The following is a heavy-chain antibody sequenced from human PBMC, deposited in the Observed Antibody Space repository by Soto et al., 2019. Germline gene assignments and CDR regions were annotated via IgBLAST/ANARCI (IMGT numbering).Heavy chain of an antibody. V-gene: IGHV4-59*01. CDR2: VYVSDYT. CDR1: CASIRSYY. D-gene: IGHD3-22*01. J-gene: IGHJ3*02. CDR3: ARERPRHFASSGYYDDAFDI. Sequence: SETLSLTCSVSCASIRSYYWHWIRQPPGKGLEWIGYVYVSDYTRYNSSLKNRVTISVDTSKNQFSLKLSSVTAADTAVYYCARERPRHFASSGYYDDAFDIWGQGAMLNASS.